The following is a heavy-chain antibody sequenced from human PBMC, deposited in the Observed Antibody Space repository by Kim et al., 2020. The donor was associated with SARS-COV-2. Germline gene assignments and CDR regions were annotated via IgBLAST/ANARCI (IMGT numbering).Heavy chain of an antibody. D-gene: IGHD1-7*01. CDR2: IYYSGST. CDR1: GGSISSSSYY. J-gene: IGHJ4*02. Sequence: SETLSLTCTVSGGSISSSSYYWGWIRQPPGKGLEWIGSIYYSGSTYYNPSLKSRVTISVDTSKNQFSLKLSSVTAADTAVYYCARVRLNWNYGKNFDYWGQGTLVTVSS. V-gene: IGHV4-39*07. CDR3: ARVRLNWNYGKNFDY.